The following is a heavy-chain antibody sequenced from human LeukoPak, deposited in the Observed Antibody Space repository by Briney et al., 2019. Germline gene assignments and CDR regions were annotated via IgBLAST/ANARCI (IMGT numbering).Heavy chain of an antibody. CDR1: GGTFSSYA. CDR2: INPFGGST. V-gene: IGHV1-46*01. D-gene: IGHD2-2*01. Sequence: ASVEVSCKASGGTFSSYAISWVRQAPGQGLEWMGIINPFGGSTRYAQKFPGRVTMTRDTSTTTVYMELSSLRSEDTAVYYCARGGSDCSSTSCPFDYWGQGTLVTVS. J-gene: IGHJ4*02. CDR3: ARGGSDCSSTSCPFDY.